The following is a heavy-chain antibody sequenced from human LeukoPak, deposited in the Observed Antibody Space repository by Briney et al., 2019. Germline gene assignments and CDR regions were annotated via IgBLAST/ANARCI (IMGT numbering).Heavy chain of an antibody. D-gene: IGHD3-9*01. CDR3: TRGTTYYDILTGQINEKTHDY. V-gene: IGHV3-15*01. CDR2: IKSKTDGGTT. CDR1: GFTFRNAW. Sequence: PGGSLRLSCAASGFTFRNAWMSWVRQAPGKGLEWVGRIKSKTDGGTTDYAAPVKGRFTISRDDSKSIAYLQMNSLKTEDTAVYYCTRGTTYYDILTGQINEKTHDYWGQGTLVTVSS. J-gene: IGHJ4*02.